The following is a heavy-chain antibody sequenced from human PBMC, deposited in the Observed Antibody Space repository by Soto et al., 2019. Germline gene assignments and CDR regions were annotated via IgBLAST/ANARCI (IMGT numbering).Heavy chain of an antibody. CDR2: IYSGGST. V-gene: IGHV3-53*02. CDR1: GFTVSSNY. J-gene: IGHJ6*02. Sequence: EVQLVETGGGLIQPGGSLRLSCAASGFTVSSNYMSWVRQAPGKGLEWVSVIYSGGSTYYADSVKGRFTISRDNSKNTLYLKMNSLRAEDTAVYYCARDRHYYDSSGYYSYYYYYGMDVWGQGTTVTVSS. D-gene: IGHD3-22*01. CDR3: ARDRHYYDSSGYYSYYYYYGMDV.